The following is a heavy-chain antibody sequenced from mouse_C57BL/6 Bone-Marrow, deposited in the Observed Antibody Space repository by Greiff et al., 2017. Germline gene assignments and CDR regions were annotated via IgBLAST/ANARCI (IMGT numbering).Heavy chain of an antibody. CDR1: GYTFTSYW. J-gene: IGHJ1*03. Sequence: QVQLQQPGAELVMPGASVKLSCKASGYTFTSYWMHWVKQRPGQGLEWIGEIDPSDRCTNYNQKFKGKSTLTVDKSSSPAYMQLSRLTSEDSAVYYCSRLIYYYGSKYFDVWGTGTTVTVSS. V-gene: IGHV1-69*01. CDR3: SRLIYYYGSKYFDV. D-gene: IGHD1-1*01. CDR2: IDPSDRCT.